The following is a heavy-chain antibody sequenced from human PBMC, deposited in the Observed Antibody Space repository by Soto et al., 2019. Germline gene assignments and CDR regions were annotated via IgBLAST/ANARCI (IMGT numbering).Heavy chain of an antibody. D-gene: IGHD1-1*01. Sequence: GESLKISCAASGFTFSSYAMSWVRQAPGKGLEWVSAISGSGGSTYYADSVKGRFTISRDNSKNTLYLQMNSLRAEDTAVYYCAVWGWNDAFDIWGQGTMVTVSS. CDR2: ISGSGGST. CDR1: GFTFSSYA. J-gene: IGHJ3*02. V-gene: IGHV3-23*01. CDR3: AVWGWNDAFDI.